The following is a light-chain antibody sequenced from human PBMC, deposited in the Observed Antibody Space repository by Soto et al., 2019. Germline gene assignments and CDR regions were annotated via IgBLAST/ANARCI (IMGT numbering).Light chain of an antibody. J-gene: IGKJ1*01. V-gene: IGKV3-20*01. CDR3: QQYCQQDGSSPPSWT. CDR1: QTVSSSY. Sequence: EPVLTQSPGTLSLSPGERATLSCRASQTVSSSYLAWYQQKPGQAPRLLIYGASSRATGIPDRFSGSGSGTDFTLTISRLEPEECAVDYCQQYCQQDGSSPPSWTFGQGTRVEIK. CDR2: GAS.